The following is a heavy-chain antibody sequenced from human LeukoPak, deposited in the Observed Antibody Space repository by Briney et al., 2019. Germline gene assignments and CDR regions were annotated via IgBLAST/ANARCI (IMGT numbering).Heavy chain of an antibody. CDR3: ARDLLTIFGVDPPYNWFDP. D-gene: IGHD3-3*01. Sequence: ASVKVSCTASGVTLSSYAISWVRQAPGPGLEWMGGIIPIFVTANYAQKFPGRVTTTADESTSTAYIELSSLRSEDTAVYYFARDLLTIFGVDPPYNWFDPWGQGTLVTVSS. CDR2: IIPIFVTA. J-gene: IGHJ5*02. V-gene: IGHV1-69*13. CDR1: GVTLSSYA.